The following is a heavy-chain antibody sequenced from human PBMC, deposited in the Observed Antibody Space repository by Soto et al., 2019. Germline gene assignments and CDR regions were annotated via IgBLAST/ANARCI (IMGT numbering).Heavy chain of an antibody. CDR2: ISYDGSNK. V-gene: IGHV3-30*03. CDR3: ASAPRRFAYDY. CDR1: GFTFSSYG. D-gene: IGHD3-10*01. J-gene: IGHJ4*02. Sequence: PGGSLRLSCAASGFTFSSYGMHWVRQAPGKGLEWVAVISYDGSNKYYADSVKGRFTISRDNSKNTLYLQMNSLRAEDTAVYYCASAPRRFAYDYWGQGTLVTVSS.